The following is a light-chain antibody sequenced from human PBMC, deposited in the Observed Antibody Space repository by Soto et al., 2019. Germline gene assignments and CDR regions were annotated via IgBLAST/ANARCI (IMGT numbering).Light chain of an antibody. CDR2: EVS. Sequence: QSALTQPPSASGSPGQSVAISCTGTSSDVGGYNYVSWYQQHPGKAPKLMIYEVSKRPSGVPNRSSGSKSGNTASLTVSGLQTEDEAVYYCYSYAGSNNWGVFGGGTKLTVL. J-gene: IGLJ2*01. V-gene: IGLV2-8*01. CDR3: YSYAGSNNWGV. CDR1: SSDVGGYNY.